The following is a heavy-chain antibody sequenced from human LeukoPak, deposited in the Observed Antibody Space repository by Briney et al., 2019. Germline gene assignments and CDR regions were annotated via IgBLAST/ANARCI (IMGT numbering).Heavy chain of an antibody. J-gene: IGHJ4*02. CDR3: ARDSIAAAGFDY. D-gene: IGHD6-13*01. Sequence: SQTLSLTCTVSGGSISSGSYYWSWIRQPAGKGLEWIGRIYTSGSTNYNPSLKSRVTISVDTSKNQFSLKLSSVTAADTAVYYCARDSIAAAGFDYWGQGTLVTVSS. V-gene: IGHV4-61*02. CDR1: GGSISSGSYY. CDR2: IYTSGST.